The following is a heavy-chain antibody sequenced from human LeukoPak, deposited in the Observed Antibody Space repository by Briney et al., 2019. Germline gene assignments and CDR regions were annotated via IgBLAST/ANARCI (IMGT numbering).Heavy chain of an antibody. CDR1: GFTFTSYS. J-gene: IGHJ3*02. V-gene: IGHV3-23*01. D-gene: IGHD1-26*01. Sequence: GGSLRLSCAASGFTFTSYSMNWVRQAPGKGLEWVSTISGGGGSTYYADSVKGRFTISRDNSKNTLYLQMNSLRAEDTAVYYCARISGSYPSNAFDIWGQGTMVTVSS. CDR3: ARISGSYPSNAFDI. CDR2: ISGGGGST.